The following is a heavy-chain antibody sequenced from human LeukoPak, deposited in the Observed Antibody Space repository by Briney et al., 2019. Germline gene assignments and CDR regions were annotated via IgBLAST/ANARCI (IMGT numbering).Heavy chain of an antibody. CDR3: ARVARFGELLYYYFDY. D-gene: IGHD3-10*01. V-gene: IGHV1-2*06. Sequence: ASVKVSCKASGYTFTGYYMHWVRKAPGQGLEWMGRINPNSGGTNYAQKFQGSVTMTRDTSISTAYMELSRLRSDDTAVYYCARVARFGELLYYYFDYWGQGTLVTVSS. CDR1: GYTFTGYY. CDR2: INPNSGGT. J-gene: IGHJ4*02.